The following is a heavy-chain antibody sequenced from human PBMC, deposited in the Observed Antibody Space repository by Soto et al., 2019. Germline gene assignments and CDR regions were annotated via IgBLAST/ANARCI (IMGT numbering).Heavy chain of an antibody. J-gene: IGHJ4*02. CDR3: AKGSVRFLEWLIYN. V-gene: IGHV3-23*01. CDR1: GFTFSTYA. D-gene: IGHD3-3*01. CDR2: LSGSGGST. Sequence: EVQLLESGGGLVQPGGSLRLSCAASGFTFSTYAMSWVRQAPGKGLEWVSALSGSGGSTYYADSVKGRFTISRDNSKNTLYLQMNSLRAEDTAIYYCAKGSVRFLEWLIYNWGQGTLVTVSS.